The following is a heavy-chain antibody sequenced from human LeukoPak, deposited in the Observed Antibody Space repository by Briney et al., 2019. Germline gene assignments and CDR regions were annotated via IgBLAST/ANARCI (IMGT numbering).Heavy chain of an antibody. CDR3: AREADYYTNV. CDR2: IYYSGST. J-gene: IGHJ6*03. Sequence: SETLSLTCTVSGGSISSYYWSWIRQPPGKGLEWIGYIYYSGSTNYNPSLKSLVTISVDTSKNQSSLKLSSVTAADAAVDYCAREADYYTNVWGKGTTATVSS. V-gene: IGHV4-59*01. CDR1: GGSISSYY.